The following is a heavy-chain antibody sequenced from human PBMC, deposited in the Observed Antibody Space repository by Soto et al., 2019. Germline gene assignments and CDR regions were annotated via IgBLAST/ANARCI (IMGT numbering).Heavy chain of an antibody. V-gene: IGHV4-4*02. J-gene: IGHJ4*02. D-gene: IGHD3-16*01. CDR2: IYHSGST. Sequence: SETLSLTCAVSGGSISSSNWWRWVREPPGEGLEWIGEIYHSGSTNYNPSLKSRVTISVDKSKNQFSLKLSSVTAADTAVYYCARSESNDYVWGSYDHSFEYWGQGTLVTVSS. CDR1: GGSISSSNW. CDR3: ARSESNDYVWGSYDHSFEY.